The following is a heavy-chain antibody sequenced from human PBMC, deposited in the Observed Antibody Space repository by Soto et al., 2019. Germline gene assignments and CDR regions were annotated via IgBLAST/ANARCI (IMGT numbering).Heavy chain of an antibody. CDR1: GFTFSDHY. CDR2: IRSKANSYMS. Sequence: EVHLVESGGGLVQPGGSLRLSCAVSGFTFSDHYMDWVRQAPGKGLEWVGRIRSKANSYMSEYAASVKGRFTSSRDDSKKSLYLQMNSLKTDDTAVYYCTRDSSSCRGGHCYFDNWGQGTLVTVSS. J-gene: IGHJ4*03. D-gene: IGHD2-15*01. V-gene: IGHV3-72*01. CDR3: TRDSSSCRGGHCYFDN.